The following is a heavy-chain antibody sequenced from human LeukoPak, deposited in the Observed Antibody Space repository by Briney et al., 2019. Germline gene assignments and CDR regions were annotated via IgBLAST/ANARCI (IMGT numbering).Heavy chain of an antibody. CDR3: AKDFAVAGPDY. D-gene: IGHD6-19*01. J-gene: IGHJ4*02. CDR1: GFTFSDYA. V-gene: IGHV3-23*01. Sequence: QSGGSLRLSCAASGFTFSDYAMTWVRQGPGQGLKWVASISESGGNTYYADSVRGRFTISRENSKNTLHLQMNSLRAEDTAVYYCAKDFAVAGPDYWGQGTLVTVSS. CDR2: ISESGGNT.